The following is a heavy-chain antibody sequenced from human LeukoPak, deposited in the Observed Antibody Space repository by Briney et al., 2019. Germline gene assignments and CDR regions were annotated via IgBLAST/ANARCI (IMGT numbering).Heavy chain of an antibody. CDR1: GFTFSTYW. V-gene: IGHV3-21*01. Sequence: GGSLRLSCAASGFTFSTYWMNWVRQAPGKGLEWVSSISSSSSYIYYADSVKGRFTISRDNAKNSLYLQMNSLRAEDTAVYYCARGLGAARFPCAYRGQGTLVTVSS. CDR3: ARGLGAARFPCAY. D-gene: IGHD2-15*01. J-gene: IGHJ4*02. CDR2: ISSSSSYI.